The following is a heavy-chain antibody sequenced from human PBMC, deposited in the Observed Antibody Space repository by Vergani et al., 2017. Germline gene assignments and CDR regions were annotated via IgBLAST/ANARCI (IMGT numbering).Heavy chain of an antibody. CDR1: GFTFIDFS. CDR2: IGSRGPYI. CDR3: ARISGGSAPYLHY. D-gene: IGHD2-15*01. V-gene: IGHV3-21*03. J-gene: IGHJ1*01. Sequence: VQLVESGGGLVKPGGSLRLSCAASGFTFIDFSMSWVRQAPGKGLEWVAFIGSRGPYINYADSVKGRFTISRDNAKTTLYLQMNSLRDEDRGVYYCARISGGSAPYLHYWGQGTLVTVAS.